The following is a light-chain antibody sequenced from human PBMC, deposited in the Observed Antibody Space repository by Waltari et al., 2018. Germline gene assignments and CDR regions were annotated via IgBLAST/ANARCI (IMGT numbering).Light chain of an antibody. CDR3: QHYLRLPVT. CDR2: HAS. J-gene: IGKJ1*01. V-gene: IGKV3-20*01. CDR1: QSVTGA. Sequence: DIVFTQSPGTLSLSHGEGATLSCRTSQSVTGALAWYHQKPGQAPSLLIYHASNRATGSPDRFSGSGSGTDFSLTISRLEPEDFAVYYCQHYLRLPVTFGQGTKVEI.